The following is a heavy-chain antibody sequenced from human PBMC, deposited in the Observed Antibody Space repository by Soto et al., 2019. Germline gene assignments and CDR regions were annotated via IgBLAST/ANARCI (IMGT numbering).Heavy chain of an antibody. CDR2: INPSGGST. CDR3: ARDRHYYDSSGYYYPDY. Sequence: ASVKVSCKASGYTFTSYYMHWVRQAPGQGLEWMGIINPSGGSTSYAQKFQGRVTMTRDTSTSTVYMELSSLRSEDTAVYYCARDRHYYDSSGYYYPDYWGQGTLVTVSS. D-gene: IGHD3-22*01. V-gene: IGHV1-46*01. CDR1: GYTFTSYY. J-gene: IGHJ4*02.